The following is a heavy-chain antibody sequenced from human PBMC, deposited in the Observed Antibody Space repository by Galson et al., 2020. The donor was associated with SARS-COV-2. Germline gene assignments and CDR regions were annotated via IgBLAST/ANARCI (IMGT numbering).Heavy chain of an antibody. J-gene: IGHJ2*01. V-gene: IGHV4-39*01. D-gene: IGHD3-10*01. Sequence: ETSETLSLTCTVSGGSISSSSYYWGWIRQPPGKGLEWIGSIYYSGSTYYNPSLKSRVTISVDTSKNQFSLKLSSVTAADTAVYYCARKRVTMVRGARSWYFDLWGRGTLVTVSS. CDR1: GGSISSSSYY. CDR2: IYYSGST. CDR3: ARKRVTMVRGARSWYFDL.